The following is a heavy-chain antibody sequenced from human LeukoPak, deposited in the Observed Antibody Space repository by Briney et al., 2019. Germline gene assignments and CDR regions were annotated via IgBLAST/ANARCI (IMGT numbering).Heavy chain of an antibody. D-gene: IGHD2-2*01. CDR3: ARDCSSTSCRGGFDP. Sequence: PGGSLRLSCAASGFTVSSNYMSWVRQAPGKGLEWVSVIYGGGSTYYADSVKGRFTISRDNSKDTLYLQMNSLRAEDTAVYYCARDCSSTSCRGGFDPWGQGTLVTVSS. J-gene: IGHJ5*02. CDR1: GFTVSSNY. V-gene: IGHV3-66*02. CDR2: IYGGGST.